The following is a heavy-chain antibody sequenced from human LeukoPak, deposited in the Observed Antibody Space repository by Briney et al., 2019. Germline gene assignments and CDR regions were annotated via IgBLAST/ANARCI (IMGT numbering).Heavy chain of an antibody. J-gene: IGHJ6*03. Sequence: PGGSLRLSCAASGFTFDDYATHWVRQAPGKGLEWVSLISWDGGSTYYADSVKGRFTISRDNSKNSLYLQMNSLRAEDTALYYCAKDAQLGRDYYYMDIWGKGTTVTVSS. CDR2: ISWDGGST. CDR3: AKDAQLGRDYYYMDI. D-gene: IGHD7-27*01. CDR1: GFTFDDYA. V-gene: IGHV3-43D*03.